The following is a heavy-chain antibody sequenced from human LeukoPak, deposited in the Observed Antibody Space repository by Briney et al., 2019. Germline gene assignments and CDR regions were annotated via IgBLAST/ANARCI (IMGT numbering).Heavy chain of an antibody. Sequence: PSETLSLTCTVSGGSISSYYWSWIRQPPGKGLEWIGYIYYSGSTNYNPSLKSRVTISVDRSKNQFSLKLSSVTAADTAVYYCARIGHEDYYFDYWGQGTLVTVSS. V-gene: IGHV4-59*01. J-gene: IGHJ4*02. CDR1: GGSISSYY. CDR2: IYYSGST. CDR3: ARIGHEDYYFDY.